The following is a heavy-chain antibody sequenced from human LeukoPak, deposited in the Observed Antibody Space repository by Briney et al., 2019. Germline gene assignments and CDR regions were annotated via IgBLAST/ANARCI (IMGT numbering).Heavy chain of an antibody. J-gene: IGHJ4*01. V-gene: IGHV1-69*04. Sequence: EASVKVSCKASGGTFSSYAISWVRQAPGQGLEWMGRIIPILGIANYAQKFQGRVTITADKSTSTAYMELSSLRSEDTAVYYCARVDYDSSGVDYWGQEPWSPSPQ. D-gene: IGHD3-22*01. CDR3: ARVDYDSSGVDY. CDR2: IIPILGIA. CDR1: GGTFSSYA.